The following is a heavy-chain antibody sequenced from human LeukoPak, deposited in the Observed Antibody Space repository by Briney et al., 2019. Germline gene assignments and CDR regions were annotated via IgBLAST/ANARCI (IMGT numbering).Heavy chain of an antibody. J-gene: IGHJ5*02. Sequence: GASVKVSCKASGYTFTGYYMHWVRQAPGQGLEWMGWMNPNSGNTGYAQKFQGRVTITRNTSISTAYMELSSLRSEDTAVYYCARVRVVVIARNVGYNWFDPWGQGTLVTVSS. CDR3: ARVRVVVIARNVGYNWFDP. CDR1: GYTFTGYY. CDR2: MNPNSGNT. D-gene: IGHD2-21*01. V-gene: IGHV1-8*03.